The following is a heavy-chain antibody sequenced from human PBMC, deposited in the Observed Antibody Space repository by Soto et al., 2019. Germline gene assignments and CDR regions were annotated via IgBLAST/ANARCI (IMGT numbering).Heavy chain of an antibody. J-gene: IGHJ4*02. Sequence: QVQLVQSGAEVKKPGASVKLSCRTSGYTFTHYYIHWVRQAPGQGLEWLAIINPASGSTNYGQDFQGRVTLTMDTSTTTVYMELSGLRAEDTAIFYCARDLAAGDYWGQGTLVTVSS. V-gene: IGHV1-46*01. CDR1: GYTFTHYY. CDR3: ARDLAAGDY. D-gene: IGHD6-13*01. CDR2: INPASGST.